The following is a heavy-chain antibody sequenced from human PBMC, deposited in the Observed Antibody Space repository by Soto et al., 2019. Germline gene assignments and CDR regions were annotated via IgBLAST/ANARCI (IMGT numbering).Heavy chain of an antibody. CDR2: INAGNGNT. D-gene: IGHD5-18*01. CDR1: GYTFTSYA. J-gene: IGHJ4*02. CDR3: ARGLNGYLHYFDY. Sequence: SVKLSCKASGYTFTSYAMHSLRQAPGQRLEWMGWINAGNGNTKYSQKFQGRVTITRDTSASTAYMELSSLRSEDTAVYYCARGLNGYLHYFDYWGQGTPVNVSS. V-gene: IGHV1-3*01.